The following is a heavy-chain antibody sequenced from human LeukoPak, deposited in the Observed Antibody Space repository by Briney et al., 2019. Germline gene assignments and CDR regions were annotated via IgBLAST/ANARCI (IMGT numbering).Heavy chain of an antibody. CDR2: MNPNSGNT. D-gene: IGHD5-18*01. CDR1: VYTFTSYD. CDR3: ASENRIQLWSD. J-gene: IGHJ4*02. Sequence: ASVKVSCKASVYTFTSYDINWVRQATGQGREWMGWMNPNSGNTGYAQKFQGRVTMARNTSISTAYMELSSLRCEDTAVYYCASENRIQLWSDWGQGTLVTVSS. V-gene: IGHV1-8*01.